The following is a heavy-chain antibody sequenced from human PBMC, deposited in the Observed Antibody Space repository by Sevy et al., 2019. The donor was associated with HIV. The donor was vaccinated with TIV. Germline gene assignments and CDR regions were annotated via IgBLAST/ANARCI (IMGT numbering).Heavy chain of an antibody. V-gene: IGHV3-33*01. D-gene: IGHD6-19*01. CDR1: GFSISGYG. CDR3: AREDIRVAGIGYYFHS. J-gene: IGHJ4*02. CDR2: IWYDGTNR. Sequence: GGSLRLSCAASGFSISGYGMHWVRQAPGKGLEWVAVIWYDGTNREYADSVKGRFTISRDNSKNTRYLKMNSLRVEDTAVYYCAREDIRVAGIGYYFHSWGQGTLVTVSS.